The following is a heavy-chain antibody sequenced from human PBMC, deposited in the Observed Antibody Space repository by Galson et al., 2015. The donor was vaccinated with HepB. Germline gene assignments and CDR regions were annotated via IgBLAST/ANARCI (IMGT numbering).Heavy chain of an antibody. J-gene: IGHJ5*02. CDR3: ARSSHSLTGSYNWFDP. CDR1: GFTFSSHA. CDR2: VSYDGSDK. D-gene: IGHD1-26*01. V-gene: IGHV3-30*04. Sequence: SLRLSCAASGFTFSSHAMHWVRQAPGKGLEWVAVVSYDGSDKYYADSVKGRFTISRDNSKNTLYLQMNSLRAEDTAVYYCARSSHSLTGSYNWFDPWGQGTLVTVSS.